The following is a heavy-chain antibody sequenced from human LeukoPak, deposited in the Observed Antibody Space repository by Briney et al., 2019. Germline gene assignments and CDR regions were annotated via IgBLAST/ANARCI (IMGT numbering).Heavy chain of an antibody. CDR3: AKETLGYYTMDV. D-gene: IGHD3-16*01. V-gene: IGHV3-23*01. CDR2: ISTSGTTT. J-gene: IGHJ6*02. CDR1: GLIFSSYA. Sequence: PGGSLGLSCAASGLIFSSYAMIWVRQAPEKGLEWVSGISTSGTTTYYADSVKGRFTISRDNSKNTLFLQMSSLRAEDTAVYYCAKETLGYYTMDVWGQGTTVTVSS.